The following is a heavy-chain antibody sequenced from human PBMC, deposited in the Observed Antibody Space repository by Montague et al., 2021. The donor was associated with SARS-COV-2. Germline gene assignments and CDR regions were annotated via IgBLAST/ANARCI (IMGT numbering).Heavy chain of an antibody. CDR1: GGSISRSTSS. CDR2: ISYTGST. J-gene: IGHJ6*02. V-gene: IGHV4-39*01. D-gene: IGHD6-13*01. CDR3: ARLPLVSSWPRAAGYYYYGMDV. Sequence: SETLSLTCTVSGGSISRSTSSWAWIRQPPGKGLEWIGSISYTGSTYYNPSLKSRVTISVDTSRNQFSLRLSSVTAADTSAYYCARLPLVSSWPRAAGYYYYGMDVWGQGTTVTVSS.